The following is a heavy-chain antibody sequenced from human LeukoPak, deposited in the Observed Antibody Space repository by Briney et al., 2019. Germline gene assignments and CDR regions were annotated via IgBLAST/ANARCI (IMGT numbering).Heavy chain of an antibody. CDR2: INPNSGGT. CDR3: ARSHRTYYDILTEKSMDV. V-gene: IGHV1-2*02. D-gene: IGHD3-9*01. J-gene: IGHJ6*02. Sequence: ASVKVSCKASGYTFTGYYMHWVRQAPGQGLEWIGWINPNSGGTNYAQKVQGRVTMTRDTSISTAYMELSRLRSDDTAVYYCARSHRTYYDILTEKSMDVWGQGTTVTVSS. CDR1: GYTFTGYY.